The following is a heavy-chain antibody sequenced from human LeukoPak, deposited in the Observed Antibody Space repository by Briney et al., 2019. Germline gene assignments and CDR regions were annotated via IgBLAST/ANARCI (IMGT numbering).Heavy chain of an antibody. V-gene: IGHV1-46*01. Sequence: ASVKVSCKASGYTFTSYYMHWVRQAPGQGLEWMGIINPSGGSTSYAQKFQGRVTMTRDTSTSTVYMELSSLRSEDTAVYYFARLLGYCSGGSCSYYFDYWGQGTLVTVSS. CDR2: INPSGGST. CDR1: GYTFTSYY. D-gene: IGHD2-15*01. CDR3: ARLLGYCSGGSCSYYFDY. J-gene: IGHJ4*02.